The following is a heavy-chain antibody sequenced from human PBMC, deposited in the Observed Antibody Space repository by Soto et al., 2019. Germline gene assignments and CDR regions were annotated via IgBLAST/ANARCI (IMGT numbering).Heavy chain of an antibody. CDR2: IWYDGSNK. Sequence: QVQLVESGGGVVQPGRSLRLSCAASGFTFSSYGMHWVRQAPGKGLEWVAVIWYDGSNKYYADSVKGRFTIYRDNSKKTLYLQMNNLRAEDTAVYYCASDNKDPGMVVLVANCIVPGGQGTLVTVSS. V-gene: IGHV3-33*01. CDR1: GFTFSSYG. D-gene: IGHD2-15*01. CDR3: ASDNKDPGMVVLVANCIVP. J-gene: IGHJ5*02.